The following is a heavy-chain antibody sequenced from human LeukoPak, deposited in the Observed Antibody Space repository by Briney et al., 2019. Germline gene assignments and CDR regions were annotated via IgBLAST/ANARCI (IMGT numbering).Heavy chain of an antibody. CDR2: IWYDGTNK. CDR3: ARAAYDSSGYLTL. V-gene: IGHV3-33*01. D-gene: IGHD3-22*01. CDR1: GFTFSSYG. J-gene: IGHJ4*02. Sequence: GRSLRLSCAASGFTFSSYGMHWVRQAPGKGLEWVAVIWYDGTNKYYADSVKGRFTISRDNSKNTLFLQMNSLRAEDTAVYYCARAAYDSSGYLTLWGQGILVTVSA.